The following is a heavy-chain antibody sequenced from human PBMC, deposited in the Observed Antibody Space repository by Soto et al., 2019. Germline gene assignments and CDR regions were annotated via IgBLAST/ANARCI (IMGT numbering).Heavy chain of an antibody. CDR2: INHSGST. CDR1: GGSFSGYY. J-gene: IGHJ4*01. Sequence: PSETLSLPCAVYGGSFSGYYWSWIRQPPGKGLEWIGEINHSGSTNYNPSLKSRVTISVDTSKNQFSLKLSSVTAADTAVYYCARVTYNSNSNPPDYFDYWGQGTLVTVSS. V-gene: IGHV4-34*01. D-gene: IGHD1-7*01. CDR3: ARVTYNSNSNPPDYFDY.